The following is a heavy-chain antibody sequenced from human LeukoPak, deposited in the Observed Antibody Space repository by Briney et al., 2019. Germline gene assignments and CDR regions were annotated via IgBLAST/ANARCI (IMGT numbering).Heavy chain of an antibody. Sequence: SETLSLTCTVSGGSISSSSYYWGWIRQPPGTGLEWIGSIYYSGSTYYNPSLKSRVTISVDTSKNQFSLKLSSVTAADTAVYYCARLVVAATWFDPWGQGTLVTVSS. CDR3: ARLVVAATWFDP. J-gene: IGHJ5*02. CDR2: IYYSGST. CDR1: GGSISSSSYY. V-gene: IGHV4-39*01. D-gene: IGHD2-15*01.